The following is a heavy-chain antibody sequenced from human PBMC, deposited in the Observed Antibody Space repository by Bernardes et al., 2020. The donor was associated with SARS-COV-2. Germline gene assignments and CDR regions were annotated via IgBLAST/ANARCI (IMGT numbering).Heavy chain of an antibody. Sequence: GGSLRLSCAASGFTFSSYWMHWFSQTPGTGLVWVSRINGDWRTITYADSVKGRFTISRDNAKSTLYLQMNSLTAEDTAVYYCVRGPSDGHGRFEYWGQGILVTVSS. J-gene: IGHJ4*02. CDR1: GFTFSSYW. CDR3: VRGPSDGHGRFEY. V-gene: IGHV3-74*01. CDR2: INGDWRTI.